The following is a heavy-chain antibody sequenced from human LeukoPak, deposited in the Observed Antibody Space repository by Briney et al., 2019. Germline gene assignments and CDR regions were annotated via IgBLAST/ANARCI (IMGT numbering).Heavy chain of an antibody. CDR1: GGTLSSYA. CDR3: ARGVDSSHAFDI. CDR2: IIPIFGTA. V-gene: IGHV1-69*05. J-gene: IGHJ3*02. Sequence: SVKVSCKASGGTLSSYAISWVRQAPGQGLEWMGGIIPIFGTANYAQKFQGRVTITTDESTSTAYMELSSLRSEDMAVYYCARGVDSSHAFDIWGQGTMVTVSS. D-gene: IGHD6-13*01.